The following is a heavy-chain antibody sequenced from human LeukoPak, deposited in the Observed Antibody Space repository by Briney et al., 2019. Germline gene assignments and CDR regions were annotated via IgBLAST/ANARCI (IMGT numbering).Heavy chain of an antibody. CDR3: ARQRGTLQLFSFDP. J-gene: IGHJ5*02. V-gene: IGHV5-51*01. CDR1: GYNFTTYF. D-gene: IGHD5-18*01. Sequence: GASLKISCKGSGYNFTTYFIGWVRQMPGKGLEWMGIIYPGDSDTRYSPSFQGQVTISADKSISTAYLQWSSLKASDTAMYYCARQRGTLQLFSFDPWGQGTLVTVSS. CDR2: IYPGDSDT.